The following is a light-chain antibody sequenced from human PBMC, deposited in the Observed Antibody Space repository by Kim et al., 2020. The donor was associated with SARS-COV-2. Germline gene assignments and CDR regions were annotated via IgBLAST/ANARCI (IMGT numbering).Light chain of an antibody. J-gene: IGLJ2*01. V-gene: IGLV3-1*01. CDR1: KLGDKY. Sequence: SSELTQPPSVSVSPGQTASITCPGDKLGDKYACWYQQKPGQSPVLVIYQDSKRPSGIPERCSGSNSGNTATLTISGTQAMDEADYCGQAWDSSTVV. CDR2: QDS. CDR3: QAWDSSTVV.